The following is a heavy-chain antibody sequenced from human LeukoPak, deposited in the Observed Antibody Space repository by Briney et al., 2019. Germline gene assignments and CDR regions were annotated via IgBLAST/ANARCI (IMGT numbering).Heavy chain of an antibody. V-gene: IGHV3-23*01. CDR1: GLTFSSYG. CDR3: AKATGTLGN. CDR2: ISTTGGTT. J-gene: IGHJ4*02. Sequence: GGSLRLSCAASGLTFSSYGMSWVRQAPGRGLEWVSAISTTGGTTYYADSVKGRFTISRDNSKNTLYLQMNSLTAEDTAIYYCAKATGTLGNWGQGTLVTVSS. D-gene: IGHD1-1*01.